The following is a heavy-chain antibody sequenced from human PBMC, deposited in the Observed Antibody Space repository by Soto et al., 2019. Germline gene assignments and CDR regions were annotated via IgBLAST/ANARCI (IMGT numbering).Heavy chain of an antibody. J-gene: IGHJ3*01. CDR2: IYYSGST. Sequence: SETLSRTCAVSGGSISSYYWSWIRQPPRKGLEWIGYIYYSGSTNYNPSLQSRVTISVDTSKNQFSLKLSSVTAADSAVYYCARVWGGAFDFWGQGTMVTVSS. CDR3: ARVWGGAFDF. D-gene: IGHD3-10*01. V-gene: IGHV4-59*01. CDR1: GGSISSYY.